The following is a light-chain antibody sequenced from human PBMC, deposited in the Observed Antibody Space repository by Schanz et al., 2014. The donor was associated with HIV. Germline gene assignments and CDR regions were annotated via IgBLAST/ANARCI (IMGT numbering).Light chain of an antibody. Sequence: EIVMTQSPATLSVSPGERATLSCRASQSVSINLAWYQQKPGHSPRLLIYGASSRATGIPDRFSGSGSGTDFTLTISSLQPDDFATYYCQQCVTYPYTFGQGTKLDIK. J-gene: IGKJ2*01. V-gene: IGKV3D-15*01. CDR2: GAS. CDR1: QSVSIN. CDR3: QQCVTYPYT.